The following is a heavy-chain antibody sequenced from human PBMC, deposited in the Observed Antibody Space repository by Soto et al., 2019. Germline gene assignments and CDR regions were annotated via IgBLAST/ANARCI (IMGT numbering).Heavy chain of an antibody. CDR1: AFRLTSHW. Sequence: PGESLKISCKASAFRLTSHWISWVRQMPGKGLEWMGRIDPMDSQTRYNPSFEGHVVMSVDKSINISYLQWSALEASDTALYFCARHDTTGGWFDALDLWGQGTLVTVSS. V-gene: IGHV5-10-1*01. CDR3: ARHDTTGGWFDALDL. CDR2: IDPMDSQT. J-gene: IGHJ5*02. D-gene: IGHD1-1*01.